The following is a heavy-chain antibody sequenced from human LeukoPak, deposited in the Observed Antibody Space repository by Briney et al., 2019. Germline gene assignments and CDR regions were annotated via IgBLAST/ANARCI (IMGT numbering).Heavy chain of an antibody. J-gene: IGHJ4*02. CDR1: GFTFSSYS. CDR2: ISSSSSYI. D-gene: IGHD6-13*01. Sequence: GGSLRLSCAASGFTFSSYSMNWVRQAPGKGLEWVSSISSSSSYIYYADSVRGRFTISRDNAKDSLYLQMNSLRAEDTAVYYCAKVQQYYFDYWGQGTPVTVSS. CDR3: AKVQQYYFDY. V-gene: IGHV3-21*01.